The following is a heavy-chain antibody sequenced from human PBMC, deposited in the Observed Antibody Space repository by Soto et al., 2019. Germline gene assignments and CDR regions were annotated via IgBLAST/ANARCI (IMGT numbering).Heavy chain of an antibody. Sequence: EVQVLESGGGLVQPGGSLRLSCAASGFTFSSYAMSWVRQAPGRGLEWVSCITGSGGGTYYADSVKGRFTIPRDNSKDTLFLQMNSLRAEDTAVYYCAKAGRLVINWFDPWGQGTLVTVSS. CDR1: GFTFSSYA. CDR3: AKAGRLVINWFDP. V-gene: IGHV3-23*01. D-gene: IGHD2-21*01. J-gene: IGHJ5*02. CDR2: ITGSGGGT.